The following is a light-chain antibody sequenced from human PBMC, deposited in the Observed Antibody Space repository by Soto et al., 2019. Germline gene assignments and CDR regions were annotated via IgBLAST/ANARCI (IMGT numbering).Light chain of an antibody. Sequence: EMVLTHSPGTLSLSPGERATLSCRASQSVSSSYLAWYQQKPGQAPRLLIYGASSRATGIPDRFSGSGSGTDFTLTISRLEPEDFAVYYCPQYGSSPKWTFGQGTKVDIK. CDR1: QSVSSSY. CDR2: GAS. J-gene: IGKJ1*01. V-gene: IGKV3-20*01. CDR3: PQYGSSPKWT.